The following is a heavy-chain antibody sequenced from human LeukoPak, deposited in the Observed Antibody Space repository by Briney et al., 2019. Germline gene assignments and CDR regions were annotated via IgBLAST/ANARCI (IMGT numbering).Heavy chain of an antibody. D-gene: IGHD1-26*01. J-gene: IGHJ4*02. CDR2: LNPNSGNT. Sequence: GASVRVSCKASGYTFTTSDINWVRQATGQGLEWMGWLNPNSGNTAYAQKFQGRVIMTRNTSKSTAYMELSSLRSEDRAVYYCAGSGSYPGGFDYWGQGTLVTVSS. CDR1: GYTFTTSD. CDR3: AGSGSYPGGFDY. V-gene: IGHV1-8*01.